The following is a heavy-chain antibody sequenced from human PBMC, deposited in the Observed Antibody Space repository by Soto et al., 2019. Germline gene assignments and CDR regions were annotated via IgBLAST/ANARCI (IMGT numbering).Heavy chain of an antibody. D-gene: IGHD4-17*01. Sequence: GGSLRLSCAASGFTFSSYAMSWVRQAPGKGLEWVSAISGRGGSTYYADSVKGRFTISRDNSKNTLSLQMNSLRAEDTAVYYCAKDREHEYGAYVASFDYWGQGTLVTVSS. V-gene: IGHV3-23*01. CDR2: ISGRGGST. CDR3: AKDREHEYGAYVASFDY. CDR1: GFTFSSYA. J-gene: IGHJ4*02.